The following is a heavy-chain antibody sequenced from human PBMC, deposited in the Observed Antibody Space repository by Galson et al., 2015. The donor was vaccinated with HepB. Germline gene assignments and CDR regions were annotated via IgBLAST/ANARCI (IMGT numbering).Heavy chain of an antibody. CDR1: GFTFGSYS. CDR2: ISSSSSYI. CDR3: ARGSNDFWSGYYTGNLLGY. J-gene: IGHJ4*02. D-gene: IGHD3-3*01. V-gene: IGHV3-21*01. Sequence: SLRLSCAASGFTFGSYSMNWVRQAPGKGLEWVSSISSSSSYIYYADSVKGRFTISRDNAKNSLYLQMNSLRAEDTAVYYCARGSNDFWSGYYTGNLLGYWGQGTLVTVSS.